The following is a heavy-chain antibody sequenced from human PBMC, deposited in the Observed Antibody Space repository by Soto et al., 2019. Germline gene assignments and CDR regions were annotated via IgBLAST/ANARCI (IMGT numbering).Heavy chain of an antibody. CDR3: ARPSDVGLASSFEY. CDR2: IYPGDSDT. Sequence: GESLKISCKGSGYSFTSYWIGWVRQMPGKGLEWMGLIYPGDSDTTYSPSFEGQVTMSADKSISTAYLQWSSLRASDTAIYFCARPSDVGLASSFEYWGQGTQVTVSS. V-gene: IGHV5-51*01. J-gene: IGHJ4*02. CDR1: GYSFTSYW.